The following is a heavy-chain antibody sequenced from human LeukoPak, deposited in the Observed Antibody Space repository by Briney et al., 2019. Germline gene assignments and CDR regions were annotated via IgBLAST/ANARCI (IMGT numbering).Heavy chain of an antibody. V-gene: IGHV4-34*01. CDR1: GGSFSGYY. Sequence: SETLSLTCAVYGGSFSGYYWSWIRQPPGKGLEWIGEINHSGSTNYNPSLKSRVTISVDTSKNQFSLKLSSVTAADTAVYYCARARYSSSWSPSYYFDYWGQGTLVTVSS. CDR2: INHSGST. D-gene: IGHD6-13*01. CDR3: ARARYSSSWSPSYYFDY. J-gene: IGHJ4*02.